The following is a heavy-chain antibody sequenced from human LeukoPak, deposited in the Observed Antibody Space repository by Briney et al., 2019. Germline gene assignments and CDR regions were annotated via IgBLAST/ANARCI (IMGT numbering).Heavy chain of an antibody. V-gene: IGHV3-7*03. CDR1: GFTFSSYW. J-gene: IGHJ5*02. CDR3: GRDGPFSSPTSGWFDP. CDR2: IKQDGSEK. Sequence: GGSLRLSCAASGFTFSSYWMSWVRQAPGKGLEWVANIKQDGSEKHYVDSVKGRFTISRDNAKNSLYFQMDSLRAEDTAVYYCGRDGPFSSPTSGWFDPWGQGTLVTVSS. D-gene: IGHD1-1*01.